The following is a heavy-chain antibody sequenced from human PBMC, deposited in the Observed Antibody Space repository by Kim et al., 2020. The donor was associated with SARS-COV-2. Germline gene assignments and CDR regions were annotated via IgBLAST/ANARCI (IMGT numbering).Heavy chain of an antibody. J-gene: IGHJ4*02. CDR1: GFTFSSYA. D-gene: IGHD1-7*01. Sequence: GGSLRLSCAASGFTFSSYAMHWVRQAPGKGLEWVAVISYDGSNKYYADSVKGRFTISRDNSKNTLYLQMNSLRAEDTAVYYCAREPYVNWNYVSYFDYWGQGTLVTFSS. CDR3: AREPYVNWNYVSYFDY. CDR2: ISYDGSNK. V-gene: IGHV3-30*04.